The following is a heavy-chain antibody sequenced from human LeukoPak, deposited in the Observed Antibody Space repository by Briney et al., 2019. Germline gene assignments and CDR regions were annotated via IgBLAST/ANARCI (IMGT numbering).Heavy chain of an antibody. CDR1: GFTFSSYG. V-gene: IGHV3-30*18. CDR3: AKGLKLHVYYGMDV. J-gene: IGHJ6*02. D-gene: IGHD5-24*01. Sequence: GGSLRLSCAASGFTFSSYGMHWVRQAPGKGLEWVAVISYDGSNKYYADSAKGRFTISRDNSKNTLYLQMNSLRAEDTAVYYCAKGLKLHVYYGMDVWGQGTTVTVSS. CDR2: ISYDGSNK.